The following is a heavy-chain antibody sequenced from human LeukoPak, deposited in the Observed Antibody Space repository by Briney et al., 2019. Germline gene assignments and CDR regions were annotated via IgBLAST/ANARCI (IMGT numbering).Heavy chain of an antibody. D-gene: IGHD6-19*01. CDR2: IKQDGSEK. J-gene: IGHJ4*02. Sequence: GGSLRLSCAASGFTFSNNGMNWVRQAPGKGLEWVANIKQDGSEKYYVDSVKGRFTISRDNAKNSLYLQMNSLRAEDTAVYYCARDSSGWYSYWGQGTLVTVSS. CDR1: GFTFSNNG. CDR3: ARDSSGWYSY. V-gene: IGHV3-7*01.